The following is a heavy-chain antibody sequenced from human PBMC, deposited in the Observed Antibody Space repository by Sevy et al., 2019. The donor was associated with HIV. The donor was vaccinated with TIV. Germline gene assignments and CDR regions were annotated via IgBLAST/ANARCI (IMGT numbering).Heavy chain of an antibody. CDR3: ARDKDIVVVPAAPGGAFDI. D-gene: IGHD2-2*01. CDR2: ISTSSSYI. Sequence: GGSLRLSCAASGFTFSSYSMNWVRQAPGKGLEWVSSISTSSSYIYYADSVKGRFTISRDNARNSLYLQMNSLRAEDTAVYYCARDKDIVVVPAAPGGAFDIWGQGTMVTVSS. J-gene: IGHJ3*02. V-gene: IGHV3-21*01. CDR1: GFTFSSYS.